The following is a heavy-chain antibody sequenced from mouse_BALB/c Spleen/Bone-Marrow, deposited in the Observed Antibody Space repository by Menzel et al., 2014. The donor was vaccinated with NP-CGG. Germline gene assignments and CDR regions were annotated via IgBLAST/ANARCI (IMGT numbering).Heavy chain of an antibody. V-gene: IGHV1S130*01. CDR3: ARWGFDY. CDR2: IHPNSGNT. J-gene: IGHJ2*01. Sequence: QVQLKESGSVLVRPGASVKLSCKASGYTFTSSWMHWAKQRPGQGLEWIGEIHPNSGNTNYNEKFKGKATLTVDTSSSTACVELSSLTSEDSAVYYGARWGFDYWGQGAALTVSS. CDR1: GYTFTSSW.